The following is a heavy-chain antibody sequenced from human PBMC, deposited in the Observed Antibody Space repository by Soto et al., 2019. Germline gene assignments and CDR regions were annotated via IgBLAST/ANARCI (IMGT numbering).Heavy chain of an antibody. CDR3: AASLSIIRGLTMTRPYFFDY. Sequence: SETLSLTCTVSGDSISNYYWSWIRQPPGKGLEWIGCLSHSGSTNYNPSLEGRITVSVDTSKSRFSLELTSVTAADTAVYYCAASLSIIRGLTMTRPYFFDYWAQGALVTVSS. D-gene: IGHD3-22*01. CDR2: LSHSGST. CDR1: GDSISNYY. V-gene: IGHV4-59*01. J-gene: IGHJ4*02.